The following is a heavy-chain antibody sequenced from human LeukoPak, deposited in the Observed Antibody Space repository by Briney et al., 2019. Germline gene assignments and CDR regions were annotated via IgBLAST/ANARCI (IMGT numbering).Heavy chain of an antibody. J-gene: IGHJ4*02. CDR2: ISYDERNK. Sequence: GGSLRLSCAASGFTFSSYGMHWVRQAPGKGLEWVAVISYDERNKFYAESVKGRFTISRDNSKNTLYLQMDSLRAEDTAVYYCAKDGGRFSGHTDYWGQGTLVSVSS. CDR3: AKDGGRFSGHTDY. CDR1: GFTFSSYG. D-gene: IGHD3-16*01. V-gene: IGHV3-30*18.